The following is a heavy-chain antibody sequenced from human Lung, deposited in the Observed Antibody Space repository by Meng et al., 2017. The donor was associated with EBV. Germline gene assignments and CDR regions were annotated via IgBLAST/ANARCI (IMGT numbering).Heavy chain of an antibody. V-gene: IGHV6-1*01. CDR1: GDSVSSSSAA. J-gene: IGHJ2*01. CDR3: ARGATSVFDL. Sequence: QGQLQQSGPVLGKPSRTLSLSWVISGDSVSSSSAAWTWIRPSPSICLEWLGRTYYRSKWYIDYAVFVKSRITINPDTSKNQFSLQLNSVTPEDMAVYYCARGATSVFDLWGRGTLVTVSS. CDR2: TYYRSKWYI.